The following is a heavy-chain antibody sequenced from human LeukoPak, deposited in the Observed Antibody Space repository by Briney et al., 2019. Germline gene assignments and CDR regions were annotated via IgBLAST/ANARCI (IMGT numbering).Heavy chain of an antibody. D-gene: IGHD3-9*01. V-gene: IGHV4-34*01. J-gene: IGHJ5*02. CDR2: INHSGST. CDR3: ARGGGGSYDILTGYYQHWFDP. CDR1: GGSFSGYY. Sequence: SETLSLTCAVYGGSFSGYYWSWIRQPPGKGLEWIGEINHSGSTNYNPSLKSRVTISVDTSKNQFSLKLSSVTAADMAVYYCARGGGGSYDILTGYYQHWFDPWGQGTLVTVSS.